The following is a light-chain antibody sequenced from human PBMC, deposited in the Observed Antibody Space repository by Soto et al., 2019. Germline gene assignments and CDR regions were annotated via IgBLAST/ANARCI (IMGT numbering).Light chain of an antibody. J-gene: IGKJ3*01. Sequence: TQSPGTLSASVGDRVTITCRTSQTISDYLNWYQHKPGKAPNLLISAASSLQSGVPSRFSGSGSGTDSTLTISSLKPEDFATEYCQQSYSTLTFGPGTKVDIK. V-gene: IGKV1-39*01. CDR3: QQSYSTLT. CDR2: AAS. CDR1: QTISDY.